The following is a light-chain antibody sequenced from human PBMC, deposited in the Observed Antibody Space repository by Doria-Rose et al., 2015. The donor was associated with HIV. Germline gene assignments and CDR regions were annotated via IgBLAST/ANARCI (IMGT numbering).Light chain of an antibody. CDR2: DGS. J-gene: IGKJ1*01. CDR1: QSFSSTY. V-gene: IGKV3-20*01. Sequence: EIVLTQSPGTLSLSPGERATLSCRASQSFSSTYLAWYQQKPGQAHSLLIYDGSTSATGIPDRSSASGSGTDFTLTINRLEPEDFALYYCHQYGTSWTFGQGTKVEI. CDR3: HQYGTSWT.